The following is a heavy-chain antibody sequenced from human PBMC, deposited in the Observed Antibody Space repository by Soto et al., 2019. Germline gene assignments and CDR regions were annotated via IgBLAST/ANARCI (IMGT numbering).Heavy chain of an antibody. CDR1: GGTFSNYA. Sequence: SVKVSCKTSGGTFSNYAINWVRQAPGQGLEWMGGIIPIFGTANYAQKFQGRVTITADKSTSTAYMELSSLRSEDTAVYYCARGYGYGYFDYWGQGTLVTVSS. CDR3: ARGYGYGYFDY. V-gene: IGHV1-69*06. D-gene: IGHD5-18*01. CDR2: IIPIFGTA. J-gene: IGHJ4*02.